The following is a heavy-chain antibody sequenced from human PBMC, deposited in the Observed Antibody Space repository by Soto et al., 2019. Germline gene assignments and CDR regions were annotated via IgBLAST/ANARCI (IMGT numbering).Heavy chain of an antibody. Sequence: EVQLLESGGGLVQPGGSLRLSCAASGFTFSSYAMNWVRQAPGKGLEWVSVISGSGDSTYYADSVKGRFTISRDNSKSTLYLQMNSLRAEDTAVYYCAKRAYGSDFASWGQGTLVTVSS. CDR3: AKRAYGSDFAS. V-gene: IGHV3-23*01. D-gene: IGHD3-10*01. J-gene: IGHJ4*02. CDR2: ISGSGDST. CDR1: GFTFSSYA.